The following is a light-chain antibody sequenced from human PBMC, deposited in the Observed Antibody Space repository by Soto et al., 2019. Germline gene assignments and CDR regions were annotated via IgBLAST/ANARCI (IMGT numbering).Light chain of an antibody. CDR1: QSVSSY. CDR3: QQRRQT. Sequence: EIVLTQSPPTLSLSPGERATLSCRASQSVSSYLAWYQQKPGQAPRLLIYDASNRAAGIPARFSGSGSGTDFNLTISILEPEDVAVYYSQQRRQTCGEGTKVEIK. CDR2: DAS. V-gene: IGKV3-11*01. J-gene: IGKJ1*01.